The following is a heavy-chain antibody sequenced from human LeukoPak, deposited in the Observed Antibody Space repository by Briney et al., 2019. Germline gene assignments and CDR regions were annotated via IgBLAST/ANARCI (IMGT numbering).Heavy chain of an antibody. CDR2: IKQDGSEK. CDR3: ARDYGGSSAFDY. CDR1: GFTFTSYW. J-gene: IGHJ4*02. D-gene: IGHD4-23*01. V-gene: IGHV3-7*01. Sequence: GGSLRLSCAASGFTFTSYWMSWVRQAPGKGLDWVANIKQDGSEKYYVDSVKGRFTISRDNAKNSLYVQMNSLRAEDTAVYYCARDYGGSSAFDYWGQGTLVTVAS.